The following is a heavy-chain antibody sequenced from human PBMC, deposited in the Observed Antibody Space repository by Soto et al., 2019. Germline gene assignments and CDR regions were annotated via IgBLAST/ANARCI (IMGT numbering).Heavy chain of an antibody. CDR3: ARDRSTDFGLDV. CDR2: ISDGGERT. Sequence: EVLLLESGGDSVQPGGSLRLSCVASGFTFSDYVISWVRQVPGKGLEWVSSISDGGERTDYRDSVRGRFTISRDNARFTLHLQMNSLRVDDTATSFCARDRSTDFGLDVWGQGTTVTVSS. CDR1: GFTFSDYV. D-gene: IGHD3-3*01. V-gene: IGHV3-23*01. J-gene: IGHJ6*01.